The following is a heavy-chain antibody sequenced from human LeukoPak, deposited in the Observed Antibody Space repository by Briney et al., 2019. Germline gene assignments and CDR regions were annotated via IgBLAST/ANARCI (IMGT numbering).Heavy chain of an antibody. Sequence: ASVKVSCKVSGYTFTDYYMHWVQQAPGKELEWMGLVDSEDGETIYAEKFQGRVTITADTSTDTAYMELSSLRSEDTAVYYCARDKSVDFWSGYYTLFDYWGQGTLVTVSS. D-gene: IGHD3-3*01. CDR2: VDSEDGET. V-gene: IGHV1-69-2*01. CDR3: ARDKSVDFWSGYYTLFDY. CDR1: GYTFTDYY. J-gene: IGHJ4*02.